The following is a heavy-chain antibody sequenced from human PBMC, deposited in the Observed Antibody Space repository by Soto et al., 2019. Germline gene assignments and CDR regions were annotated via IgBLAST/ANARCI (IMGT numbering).Heavy chain of an antibody. CDR1: VYSISRGYY. Sequence: PSETLSLTCAVSVYSISRGYYWGSIRQPPRTGLEWIGNIYHSGSTYYNPSLKSRVTISVDTSKNQFSLKLSSVTAADTAVYYCARATSFSGSYYYYYYSGMDVWGQGATVTVSS. CDR3: ARATSFSGSYYYYYYSGMDV. J-gene: IGHJ6*02. CDR2: IYHSGST. V-gene: IGHV4-38-2*01. D-gene: IGHD1-26*01.